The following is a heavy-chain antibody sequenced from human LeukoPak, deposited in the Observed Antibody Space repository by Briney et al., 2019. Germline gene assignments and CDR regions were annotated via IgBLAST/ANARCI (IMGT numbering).Heavy chain of an antibody. CDR1: GYTFTSYD. V-gene: IGHV1-8*01. CDR3: ARLFRDYGDYGWVHYYMDV. CDR2: MNPNSGNT. J-gene: IGHJ6*03. D-gene: IGHD4-17*01. Sequence: GASVKVSXKASGYTFTSYDINWVRQATGQGLEWMGWMNPNSGNTGYAQKFQGRVTMTRNTSISTAYMELSSLRSEDTAVYYCARLFRDYGDYGWVHYYMDVWGKGTTVTVSS.